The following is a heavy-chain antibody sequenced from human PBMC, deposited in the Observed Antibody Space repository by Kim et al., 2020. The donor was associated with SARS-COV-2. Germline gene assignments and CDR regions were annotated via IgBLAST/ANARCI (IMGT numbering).Heavy chain of an antibody. V-gene: IGHV5-10-1*01. Sequence: SPSFQGHVTISADKSISTAYLQWSSLKASDTAMYYCARHRSARGVWYFDLWGRGTLVTVSS. J-gene: IGHJ2*01. CDR3: ARHRSARGVWYFDL. D-gene: IGHD3-10*01.